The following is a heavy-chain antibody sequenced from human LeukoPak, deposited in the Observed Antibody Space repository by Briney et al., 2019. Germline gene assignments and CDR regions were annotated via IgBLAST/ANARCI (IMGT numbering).Heavy chain of an antibody. V-gene: IGHV3-15*01. CDR1: GFTFSNAW. CDR3: TTDRWLQFNFDY. D-gene: IGHD5-24*01. Sequence: PGRSLRLSCAASGFTFSNAWMSWVRQAPGKGLEWVGRIKSKTDGGTTDYAAPVKGRFTISRDDSKNTLYLQMNSLKTEDTAVYYCTTDRWLQFNFDYWGQGTLVTVSS. CDR2: IKSKTDGGTT. J-gene: IGHJ4*02.